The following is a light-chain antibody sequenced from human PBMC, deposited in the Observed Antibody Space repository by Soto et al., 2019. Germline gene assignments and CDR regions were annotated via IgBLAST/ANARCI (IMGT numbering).Light chain of an antibody. Sequence: QPVLTQPPSASGTPGQRVTISCSGSSSNIGSNTVNWYQQLPGTAPKLLIYSNNQRPSGVPDRFSGSKSGTSASLAISGLQSEDEADYYCAAWDDSRNGYVFGTGTKLTVL. CDR1: SSNIGSNT. CDR2: SNN. CDR3: AAWDDSRNGYV. J-gene: IGLJ1*01. V-gene: IGLV1-44*01.